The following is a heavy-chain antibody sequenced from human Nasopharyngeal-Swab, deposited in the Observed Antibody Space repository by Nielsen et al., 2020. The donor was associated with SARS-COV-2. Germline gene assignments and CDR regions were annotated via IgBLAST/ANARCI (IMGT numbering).Heavy chain of an antibody. J-gene: IGHJ6*02. CDR3: ARDLRFFTPSNYYYYGMDV. V-gene: IGHV3-74*01. D-gene: IGHD3-3*01. Sequence: GGFLRLSRAASGFTFSSYWMHWVRQTPGKGLVWVSRINSDGSSTSYADSVKGRLTISRDNAKNTLYLQMNSLRAEDTAVYYCARDLRFFTPSNYYYYGMDVWGQGTTVTVSS. CDR2: INSDGSST. CDR1: GFTFSSYW.